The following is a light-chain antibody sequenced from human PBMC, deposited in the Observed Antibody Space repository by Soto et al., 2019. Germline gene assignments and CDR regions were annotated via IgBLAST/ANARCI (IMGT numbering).Light chain of an antibody. V-gene: IGLV1-40*01. CDR3: QSYDSSLSALV. CDR1: SSNIGAGYD. CDR2: GNS. J-gene: IGLJ2*01. Sequence: QAVVTQPPSVSGAPGQRVTISCTGSSSNIGAGYDVHWYQQLPGTAPKLLIYGNSNRPSGVPDRFSGSKSGTSASLAITGLQAEDEADYYCQSYDSSLSALVFGGGTKLNVL.